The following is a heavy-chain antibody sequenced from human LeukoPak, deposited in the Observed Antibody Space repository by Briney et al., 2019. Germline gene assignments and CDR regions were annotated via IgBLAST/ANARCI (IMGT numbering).Heavy chain of an antibody. CDR1: GVSISSNSQY. CDR2: ISYSGST. Sequence: SETLSLTCTVSGVSISSNSQYWAWIRQPPGKGLEWLGSISYSGSTHYNPSLKSRVTVSLDTTKNQFSLKLSSMTAADTAVYYCARNPGTSTLDYWGQGTLVTVSS. CDR3: ARNPGTSTLDY. V-gene: IGHV4-39*01. J-gene: IGHJ4*02. D-gene: IGHD5/OR15-5a*01.